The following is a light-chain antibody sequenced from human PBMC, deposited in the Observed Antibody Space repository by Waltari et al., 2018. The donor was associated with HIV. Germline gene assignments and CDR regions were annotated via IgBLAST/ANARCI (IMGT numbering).Light chain of an antibody. CDR3: QSYDSSLSSYV. CDR1: SSNIGAGFD. CDR2: AAT. Sequence: QSVLTQPSSVSGAPGQRVTISCTGSSSNIGAGFDVHWYQQLPGIAPKLLIYAATNRHSGVPDRFSGSKSGTSASLAITGLQAEDEADYYCQSYDSSLSSYVFASGTRVTVL. V-gene: IGLV1-40*01. J-gene: IGLJ1*01.